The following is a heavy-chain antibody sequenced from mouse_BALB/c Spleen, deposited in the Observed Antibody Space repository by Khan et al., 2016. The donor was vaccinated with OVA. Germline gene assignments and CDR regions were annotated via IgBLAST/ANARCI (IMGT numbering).Heavy chain of an antibody. CDR2: ISDGGSYT. Sequence: EVELVESGGGLVKPGGSLKLSCAASGFTFSDYYMYWVRQTPEKRLEWVATISDGGSYTYYPDSVKGRFTISRDTAKNNLYLQMSSLKSEDTAMYYCARGAYCGFAYWGQGTLVTVSA. D-gene: IGHD1-1*01. J-gene: IGHJ3*01. V-gene: IGHV5-4*02. CDR3: ARGAYCGFAY. CDR1: GFTFSDYY.